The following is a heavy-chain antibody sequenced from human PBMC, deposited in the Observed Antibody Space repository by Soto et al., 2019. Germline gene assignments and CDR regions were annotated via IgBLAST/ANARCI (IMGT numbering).Heavy chain of an antibody. Sequence: LRLSCAASGFTFSSYAMHWVRQAPGKGLEWVPVISYDGSNKYYADSVKGRFTISRDNSKNTLYLQMNGLRAEDTAVYYCARENDYRNYPYFDLWGRGTLVTVSS. V-gene: IGHV3-30-3*01. CDR2: ISYDGSNK. D-gene: IGHD4-4*01. CDR1: GFTFSSYA. CDR3: ARENDYRNYPYFDL. J-gene: IGHJ2*01.